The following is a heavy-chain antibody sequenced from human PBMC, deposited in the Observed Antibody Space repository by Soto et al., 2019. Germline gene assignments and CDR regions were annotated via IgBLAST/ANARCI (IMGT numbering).Heavy chain of an antibody. CDR3: ARFSIGADY. V-gene: IGHV4-38-2*01. Sequence: SETLSLTCAVSGYSISSGYYWGWIRQPPGKGLEWVGSIYHSGSTYYNPSLKSRVAISVDTSKNQFSLKLSSVTAADTAVYYCARFSIGADYWGQGTLVTVSS. CDR1: GYSISSGYY. J-gene: IGHJ4*02. D-gene: IGHD2-15*01. CDR2: IYHSGST.